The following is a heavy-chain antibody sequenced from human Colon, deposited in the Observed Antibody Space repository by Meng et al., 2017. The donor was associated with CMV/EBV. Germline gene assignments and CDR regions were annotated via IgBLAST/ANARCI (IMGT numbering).Heavy chain of an antibody. J-gene: IGHJ5*01. CDR1: ELNIGKFG. Sequence: RLASEASELNIGKFGMDWVRQGRGKGRGEGANIKGDGTEEYYVNCVKGRFTISRDNAKNSLYLQMNSLRVEDTALYYCRTGHYDRAWGHGTLVTVSS. CDR2: IKGDGTEE. V-gene: IGHV3-7*01. D-gene: IGHD3-16*01. CDR3: RTGHYDRA.